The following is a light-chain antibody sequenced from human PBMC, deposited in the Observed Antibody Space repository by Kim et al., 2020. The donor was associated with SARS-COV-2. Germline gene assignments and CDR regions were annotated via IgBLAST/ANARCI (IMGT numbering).Light chain of an antibody. CDR2: KDS. Sequence: VSPGQTARITCSGDALPKQYVYWYQQKPGQAPVMVIYKDSERPSGIPERISGSNSGTTVTLTISGVQAEDEADYYCQSGDSSGTWVFGGGTKLTVL. CDR3: QSGDSSGTWV. V-gene: IGLV3-25*03. CDR1: ALPKQY. J-gene: IGLJ3*02.